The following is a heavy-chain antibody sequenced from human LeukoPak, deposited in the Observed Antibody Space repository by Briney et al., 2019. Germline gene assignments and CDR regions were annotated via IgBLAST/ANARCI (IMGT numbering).Heavy chain of an antibody. CDR2: INTDGSSI. CDR1: GFTFNTW. Sequence: PGGSLRLSCAASGFTFNTWMHWVRQAPGKGLVWVSRINTDGSSITYADSVKGRFSFSRNNAKLPLYLQMSRLRAEDTAVYYCVRDSSVTRMDVWGKGTTVTVSS. D-gene: IGHD4-17*01. CDR3: VRDSSVTRMDV. V-gene: IGHV3-74*03. J-gene: IGHJ6*04.